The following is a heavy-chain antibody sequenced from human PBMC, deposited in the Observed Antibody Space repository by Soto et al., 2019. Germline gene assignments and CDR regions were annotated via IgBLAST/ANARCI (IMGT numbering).Heavy chain of an antibody. CDR2: ISPSSGGT. Sequence: QVQLVQSGAEVTKPGASVKVSCKASGYTFTGYYLHWVRQAPGQGLEWMGWISPSSGGTKYAQKFQGWVTMTRDTSISTAYMDLSRLRSDDTAVYYCARDLAVSGDYIFDYWGQGTVVTVSS. J-gene: IGHJ4*02. CDR3: ARDLAVSGDYIFDY. CDR1: GYTFTGYY. D-gene: IGHD4-17*01. V-gene: IGHV1-2*04.